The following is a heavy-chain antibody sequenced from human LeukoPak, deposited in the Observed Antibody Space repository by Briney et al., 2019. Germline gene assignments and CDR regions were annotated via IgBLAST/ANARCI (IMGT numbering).Heavy chain of an antibody. CDR1: GFTFSSTS. CDR3: ARDDYGDSGPLFDY. CDR2: IYSGGST. D-gene: IGHD4-17*01. V-gene: IGHV3-53*01. J-gene: IGHJ4*02. Sequence: GGSLRLSCAASGFTFSSTSMSWVRQAPGKGLEWVSVIYSGGSTYYADSVKGRFTISRDNSKNTLYLQMDSLRAEDTAVYYCARDDYGDSGPLFDYWGQGTLVTVSS.